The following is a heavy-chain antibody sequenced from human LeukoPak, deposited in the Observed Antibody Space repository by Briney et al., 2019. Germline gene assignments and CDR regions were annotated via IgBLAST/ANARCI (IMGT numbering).Heavy chain of an antibody. Sequence: QPGGSLRLSCAASGFTFSSYVMSWVRQAPGKGVEWVSSLSVSGAGTYYADSVKGRFTISRDNSRNTLDLQMNSLRAEDTAVYYCARRDDYGYYVVYWGQGILVTVSS. CDR3: ARRDDYGYYVVY. CDR2: LSVSGAGT. CDR1: GFTFSSYV. V-gene: IGHV3-23*01. J-gene: IGHJ4*02. D-gene: IGHD4-17*01.